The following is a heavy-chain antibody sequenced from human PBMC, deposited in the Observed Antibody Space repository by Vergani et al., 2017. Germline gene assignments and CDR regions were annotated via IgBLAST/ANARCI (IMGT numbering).Heavy chain of an antibody. D-gene: IGHD2-2*01. Sequence: EVQLLESGGGLVQPGGSLRLSCAASGFTFSSYAMSWVRQAPGKGLEWVSTISGSGGSTYYSDSVKGRFTISRDNSKNTLYLQMNSLRAEDTAVYFCAKRPAAGIDSWGQGTLVTVSS. V-gene: IGHV3-23*01. CDR1: GFTFSSYA. J-gene: IGHJ4*02. CDR3: AKRPAAGIDS. CDR2: ISGSGGST.